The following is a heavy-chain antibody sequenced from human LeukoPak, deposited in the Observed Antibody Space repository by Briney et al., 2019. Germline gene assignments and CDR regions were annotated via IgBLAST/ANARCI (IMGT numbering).Heavy chain of an antibody. D-gene: IGHD3-10*01. CDR1: GGSISNYY. Sequence: SETLSLTCAVSGGSISNYYWSWIRQPPGKGLEWIGYIYYSGSTNYNPSLKSRVTISVDTSKNQFSLKLSSVTAADTAVYYCVYYYGSGSSWGQGTLVTVSS. J-gene: IGHJ4*02. CDR3: VYYYGSGSS. V-gene: IGHV4-59*01. CDR2: IYYSGST.